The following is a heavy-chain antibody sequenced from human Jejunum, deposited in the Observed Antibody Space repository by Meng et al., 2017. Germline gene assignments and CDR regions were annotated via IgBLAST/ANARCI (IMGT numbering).Heavy chain of an antibody. CDR1: GFTFSTYS. J-gene: IGHJ4*02. CDR2: ISSSGTYM. V-gene: IGHV3-21*03. Sequence: GESLKISCAASGFTFSTYSMNWVRQAPGKGLEWVSSISSSGTYMYYADSAKGRFTISRDNAKNSLYLQMNSLSADDTAVYYCARIRRFNDYDWGTYRFSYYLDFWGQGTLVTVSS. D-gene: IGHD3-16*02. CDR3: ARIRRFNDYDWGTYRFSYYLDF.